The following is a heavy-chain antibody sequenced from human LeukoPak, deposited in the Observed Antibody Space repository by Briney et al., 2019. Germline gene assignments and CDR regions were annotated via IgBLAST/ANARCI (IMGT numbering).Heavy chain of an antibody. CDR3: AKEDYGDFTYEPDY. J-gene: IGHJ4*02. D-gene: IGHD4-17*01. V-gene: IGHV4-38-2*02. CDR2: VYHTGIT. Sequence: SETLSLTCTVSGYSMTSGYYWVWFRQPPGKGLEWIGSVYHTGITYYGPSLTGRVTMSVDTSKNQFSLKLTSVTAADTAVYYCAKEDYGDFTYEPDYWGQGTLVTVSS. CDR1: GYSMTSGYY.